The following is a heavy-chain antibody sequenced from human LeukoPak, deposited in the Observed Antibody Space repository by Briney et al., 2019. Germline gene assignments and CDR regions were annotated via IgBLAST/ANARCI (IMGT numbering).Heavy chain of an antibody. CDR1: GGTFSSYA. CDR3: ARDSYYDSSGYFDY. Sequence: SVKVSCKASGGTFSSYAISWVRQAPGQGLEWMGGIIPIFGTANYAQKFQGRVTITTDESTSTAYMELGSLRSEDTAVYYCARDSYYDSSGYFDYWGQGTLVTVSS. V-gene: IGHV1-69*05. CDR2: IIPIFGTA. J-gene: IGHJ4*02. D-gene: IGHD3-22*01.